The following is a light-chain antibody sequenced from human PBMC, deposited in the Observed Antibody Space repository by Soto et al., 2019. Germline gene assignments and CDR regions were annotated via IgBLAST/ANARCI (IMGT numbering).Light chain of an antibody. Sequence: AIQLTQSPSSLSASVGDRVTITCRASQGISSALAWYQQKPGKAPKLLIYDASSLESGVPSRFSGSGSGTNFNLTISSLQTADFAPYYCRQFNSYPPIFTFGPGTKVDIK. V-gene: IGKV1-13*02. CDR2: DAS. CDR3: RQFNSYPPIFT. J-gene: IGKJ3*01. CDR1: QGISSA.